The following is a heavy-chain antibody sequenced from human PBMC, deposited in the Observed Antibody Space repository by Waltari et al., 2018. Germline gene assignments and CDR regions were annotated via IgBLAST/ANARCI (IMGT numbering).Heavy chain of an antibody. CDR3: ARSTPVPADTRWFDP. J-gene: IGHJ5*02. CDR2: IYHSGST. D-gene: IGHD2-2*01. V-gene: IGHV4-38-2*01. CDR1: GYSISSGYY. Sequence: QVQLQESGPGLVKPSETLSLTCAVSGYSISSGYYWGWIRQPPGKGLEWIGSIYHSGSTYYNPSLKSRVTISVDTSKNQFSLKLRSVTAADTAVYYCARSTPVPADTRWFDPWGQGTLVTVSS.